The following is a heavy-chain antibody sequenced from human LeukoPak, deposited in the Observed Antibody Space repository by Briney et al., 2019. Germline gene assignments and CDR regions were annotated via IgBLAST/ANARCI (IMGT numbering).Heavy chain of an antibody. J-gene: IGHJ6*02. CDR2: INPSGGST. V-gene: IGHV1-46*01. CDR1: GYTFTSYY. CDR3: ARDVSPYYYYYGMDV. Sequence: ASVKVSCKASGYTFTSYYMHWVRQAPGQGLEWMGIINPSGGSTSYAQKFQGRVTMTRDTSTSTVYMELSSLRSEDTGVYYCARDVSPYYYYYGMDVWGQGTTVTVSS.